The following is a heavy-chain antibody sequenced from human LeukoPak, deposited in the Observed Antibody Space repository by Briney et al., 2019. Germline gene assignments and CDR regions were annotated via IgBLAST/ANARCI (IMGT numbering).Heavy chain of an antibody. CDR2: IYSGGNT. CDR3: ATKRGYSYGQDY. CDR1: GFTVSSNY. J-gene: IGHJ4*02. V-gene: IGHV3-53*01. D-gene: IGHD5-18*01. Sequence: GGSLRLSCAASGFTVSSNYMNWVRQAPGKGLEWVSVIYSGGNTYYADSVKGRITISRDNSKNTVYLQMNSLRAEEPAVYYCATKRGYSYGQDYWGQGTLVTVSS.